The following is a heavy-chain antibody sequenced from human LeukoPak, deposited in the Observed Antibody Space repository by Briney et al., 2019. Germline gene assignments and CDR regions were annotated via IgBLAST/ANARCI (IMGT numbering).Heavy chain of an antibody. CDR2: INHSGST. V-gene: IGHV4-34*01. Sequence: SETLSLTCAVYGGSFSGYYWSWIRLPPGKGLEWIGEINHSGSTNYNPSLKSRVTISVDTSKNQFSLKLSSVTAADTAVYYCARSSTTARRSYAFDIWGQGTMVTVSS. D-gene: IGHD2-2*01. CDR1: GGSFSGYY. CDR3: ARSSTTARRSYAFDI. J-gene: IGHJ3*02.